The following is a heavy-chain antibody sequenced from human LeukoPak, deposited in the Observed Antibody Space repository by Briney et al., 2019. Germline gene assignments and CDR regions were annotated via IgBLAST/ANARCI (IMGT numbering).Heavy chain of an antibody. D-gene: IGHD4-11*01. CDR1: GFTFSSYA. J-gene: IGHJ4*02. Sequence: PGGSLRLSCAASGFTFSSYAMSWVRQAPGKGLEWVSAISGSGDNTYYADSVKDRFTISRDKSKNTLYLKMNSLGAEDTAVYYCAKNRGNYYYFDYWGQGTLVTVSS. CDR2: ISGSGDNT. CDR3: AKNRGNYYYFDY. V-gene: IGHV3-23*01.